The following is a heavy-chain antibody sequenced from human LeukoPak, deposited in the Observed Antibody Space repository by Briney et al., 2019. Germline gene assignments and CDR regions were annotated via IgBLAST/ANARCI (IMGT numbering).Heavy chain of an antibody. Sequence: PGGSLRLSCAASGFTFSSYSMNWGRQAPGKGLEWVSSISSSSSYIYYADSVKGRFTISRDNAKNSLYLQMNSLRAEDTAVYYCARDQVNDYGDDTEFDYWGPGSLVTVS. D-gene: IGHD4-17*01. CDR1: GFTFSSYS. CDR3: ARDQVNDYGDDTEFDY. V-gene: IGHV3-21*01. CDR2: ISSSSSYI. J-gene: IGHJ4*02.